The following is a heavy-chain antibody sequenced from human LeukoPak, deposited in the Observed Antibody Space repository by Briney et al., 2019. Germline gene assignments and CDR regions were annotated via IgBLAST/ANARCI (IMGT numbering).Heavy chain of an antibody. CDR2: ISSSVSTI. V-gene: IGHV3-48*03. CDR1: GFSFSSYE. CDR3: ARASDYGVGAFDI. D-gene: IGHD4-17*01. Sequence: PGGSLRLSCAAAGFSFSSYEMNWGRQAPGKGVEWVSYISSSVSTIYYGDSVKGRFTISRDNAKNSLFLQMNILRAEDTAVYYCARASDYGVGAFDIWGQGTMVTVSS. J-gene: IGHJ3*02.